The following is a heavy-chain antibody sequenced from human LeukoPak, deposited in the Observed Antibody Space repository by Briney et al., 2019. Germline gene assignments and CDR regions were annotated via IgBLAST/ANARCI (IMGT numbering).Heavy chain of an antibody. CDR3: AKHTGGKLDY. Sequence: GRSLRLSCAASGFTFDDYAMHWVRQAPGKGLEWVSSISWNSGSIGYADSVKGRFTISRDNAKNSLYLQMNSLRAEDMALYYCAKHTGGKLDYWGQGTLVIVSS. V-gene: IGHV3-9*03. J-gene: IGHJ4*02. CDR1: GFTFDDYA. CDR2: ISWNSGSI. D-gene: IGHD4-23*01.